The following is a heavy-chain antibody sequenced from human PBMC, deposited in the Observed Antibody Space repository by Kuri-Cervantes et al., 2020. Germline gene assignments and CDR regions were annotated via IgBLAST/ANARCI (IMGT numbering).Heavy chain of an antibody. CDR1: GFTFSSYS. CDR2: ISSSSSTI. Sequence: LSLTCAASGFTFSSYSMNWVRQAPGKGLEWVSYISSSSSTIYYADSVKGRFTISRDNSKNTLYLQMNSLRAEDTAVYYCARDATGGLDYWGQGTLVTVSS. V-gene: IGHV3-48*01. D-gene: IGHD7-27*01. CDR3: ARDATGGLDY. J-gene: IGHJ4*02.